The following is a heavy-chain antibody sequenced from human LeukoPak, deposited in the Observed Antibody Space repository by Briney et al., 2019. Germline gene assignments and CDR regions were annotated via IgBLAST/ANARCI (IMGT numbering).Heavy chain of an antibody. V-gene: IGHV3-66*01. D-gene: IGHD3-9*01. CDR1: GFTVSSNY. J-gene: IGHJ4*02. CDR3: ARVQGGRDYDILTGYYNFDY. Sequence: PGGSLRLSCAASGFTVSSNYMSWVRQAPGKGLEWVSVIYSGGSTYYADSVKGRFTFSRDNSKNPLYLQMNSLRAEDTAVYYCARVQGGRDYDILTGYYNFDYWGQGTLVTVSS. CDR2: IYSGGST.